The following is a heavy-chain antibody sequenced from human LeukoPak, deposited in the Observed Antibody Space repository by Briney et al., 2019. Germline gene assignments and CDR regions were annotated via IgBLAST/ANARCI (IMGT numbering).Heavy chain of an antibody. CDR2: ISGSGGST. CDR1: GFTFSSYA. J-gene: IGHJ4*02. CDR3: AKDPNYYGSGSYGDY. Sequence: PGGSLRLSCAASGFTFSSYAMSWVRQAPGEGLEWVSAISGSGGSTYYAASVKGRFTISRDNSKNTLYLQMNSLRAEDTAVYYCAKDPNYYGSGSYGDYWGQGTLVTVSS. D-gene: IGHD3-10*01. V-gene: IGHV3-23*01.